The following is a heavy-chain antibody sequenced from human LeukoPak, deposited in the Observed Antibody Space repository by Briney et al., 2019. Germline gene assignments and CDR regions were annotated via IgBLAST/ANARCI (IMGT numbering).Heavy chain of an antibody. V-gene: IGHV1-2*06. CDR2: INPNSGGT. CDR3: ARDFVMITGTDRYFDY. D-gene: IGHD1-20*01. Sequence: ASVKVSCKASGYTFTGYYMHWVRQAPGQGLEWMGRINPNSGGTNYAQKFQGRVTMTRVTSISTAYMELSRLRSDDTAVYYCARDFVMITGTDRYFDYWGQGTLVTVSS. CDR1: GYTFTGYY. J-gene: IGHJ4*02.